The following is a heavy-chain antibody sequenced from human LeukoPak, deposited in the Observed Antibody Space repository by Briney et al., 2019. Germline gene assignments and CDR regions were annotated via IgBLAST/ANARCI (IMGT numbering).Heavy chain of an antibody. J-gene: IGHJ4*02. D-gene: IGHD3-9*01. CDR2: VRYGGNIK. CDR3: TKDLGTEYNIFDY. Sequence: PGGALRLSCATSEFTFRAYAMHWIRQAPGRGLEWVAFVRYGGNIKYYADAVKGRFTISRDNSKNTLYLQMNSLRPENTAVYYCTKDLGTEYNIFDYWGQGTLVTVSS. V-gene: IGHV3-30*02. CDR1: EFTFRAYA.